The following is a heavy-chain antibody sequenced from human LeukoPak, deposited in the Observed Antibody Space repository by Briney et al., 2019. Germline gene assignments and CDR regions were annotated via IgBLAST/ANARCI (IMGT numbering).Heavy chain of an antibody. Sequence: PGGSLRLSCAASGFTFSSYWMHWVRQAPGKGLVWVSRINSDGSSTSYADSVKGRFTISRDNAKNTLYLQMNSLRAEDTAVYYCARVHYLLPLTIGIDYWGQGTLVTVSS. CDR1: GFTFSSYW. J-gene: IGHJ4*02. CDR3: ARVHYLLPLTIGIDY. CDR2: INSDGSST. V-gene: IGHV3-74*01. D-gene: IGHD3-3*01.